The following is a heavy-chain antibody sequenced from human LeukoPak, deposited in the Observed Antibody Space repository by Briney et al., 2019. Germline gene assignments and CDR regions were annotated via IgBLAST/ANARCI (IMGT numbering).Heavy chain of an antibody. D-gene: IGHD2/OR15-2a*01. CDR2: INHSGST. V-gene: IGHV4-34*01. CDR1: GGSFSGYY. Sequence: SETLSLTCAVYGGSFSGYYWSWIRQPPGKGLEWIGEINHSGSTNYNPSLKSRVTISVDTSKNQFSLKLSSVTAADTAVYYCARQRKYYAHYYYYMDVWGKGTTVTISS. J-gene: IGHJ6*03. CDR3: ARQRKYYAHYYYYMDV.